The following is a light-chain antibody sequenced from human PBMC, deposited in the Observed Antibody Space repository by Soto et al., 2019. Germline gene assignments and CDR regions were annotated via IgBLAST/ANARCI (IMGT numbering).Light chain of an antibody. CDR1: SDDVGSQNL. V-gene: IGLV2-23*01. Sequence: LTQPASVSGSPGQSITISCFGTSDDVGSQNLVSWYQQHPGKAPRLMIYEGTRRPSGVSNRFSGSKSGSTASLTISGLQAEDEGDYYCCSYAGSRTWVFGGGTKLTVL. CDR2: EGT. CDR3: CSYAGSRTWV. J-gene: IGLJ3*02.